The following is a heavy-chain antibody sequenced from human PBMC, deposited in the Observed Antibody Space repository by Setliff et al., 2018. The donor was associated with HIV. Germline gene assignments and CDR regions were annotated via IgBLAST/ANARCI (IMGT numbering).Heavy chain of an antibody. CDR3: ARDATSEGYMDV. Sequence: SETLSLTCTVSGGSISSYYWSWIRQPPGKGLEWIGYIYTSGSTNYNPSLKSRVTISVDTSKNQFSLKLTSVTAADTAMYFCARDATSEGYMDVWGKGTTVTVSS. CDR1: GGSISSYY. V-gene: IGHV4-4*08. J-gene: IGHJ6*03. CDR2: IYTSGST.